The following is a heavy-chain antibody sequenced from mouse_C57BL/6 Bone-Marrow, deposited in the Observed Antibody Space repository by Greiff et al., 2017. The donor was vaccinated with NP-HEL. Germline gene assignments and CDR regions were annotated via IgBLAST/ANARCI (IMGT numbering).Heavy chain of an antibody. J-gene: IGHJ3*01. D-gene: IGHD2-4*01. Sequence: VQLQQPGAELVKPGASVKLSCKASGYTFTSYWMHWVKQRPGQGLEWIGMIHPNSGSTNYNEKFKSKATLTVDKSSSTAYMQLRSLTSEDSAVYYCAGLPAWFAYWGQGTLVTVSA. CDR2: IHPNSGST. CDR1: GYTFTSYW. CDR3: AGLPAWFAY. V-gene: IGHV1-64*01.